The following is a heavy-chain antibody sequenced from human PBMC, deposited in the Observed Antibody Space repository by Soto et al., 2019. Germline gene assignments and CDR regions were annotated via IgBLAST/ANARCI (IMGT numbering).Heavy chain of an antibody. CDR3: ARESPPADY. CDR1: GYTFTSYG. Sequence: QVKLVQSGAEVKKPGASVKVSCKASGYTFTSYGISWVRQDPGQGLEWMGWISAYNGNTNYAQKLQGRVTMTTDTPPRTAYMELRSLRYDDTAVYYCARESPPADYWGQGTLVTVSS. V-gene: IGHV1-18*01. CDR2: ISAYNGNT. J-gene: IGHJ4*02.